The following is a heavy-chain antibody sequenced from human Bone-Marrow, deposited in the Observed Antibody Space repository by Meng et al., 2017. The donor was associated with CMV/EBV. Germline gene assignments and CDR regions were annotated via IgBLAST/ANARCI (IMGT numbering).Heavy chain of an antibody. Sequence: ASVKVSCKASGYTFTGYYMHWVRQAPGQGLEWMGWINPNSGGTNYAQKFQGRVTMTRDTSISTAYMELSRLRSDDTAVYYCARDVGGLNDQLQYNWFDPWGQGTRVTVSS. J-gene: IGHJ5*02. D-gene: IGHD2-2*01. CDR2: INPNSGGT. CDR1: GYTFTGYY. V-gene: IGHV1-2*02. CDR3: ARDVGGLNDQLQYNWFDP.